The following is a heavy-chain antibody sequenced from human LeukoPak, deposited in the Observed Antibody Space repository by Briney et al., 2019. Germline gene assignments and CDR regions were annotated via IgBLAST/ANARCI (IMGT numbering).Heavy chain of an antibody. Sequence: ASVKVSCTVSGYTLTELSMHWVRQAPGKGLEWMGGFDPEDGETIYAQKFQGRVTITADESTSTAYMELSSLRSEDTAVYYCARYSNYYDTPYYFDYWGQGTLVTVSS. CDR2: FDPEDGET. J-gene: IGHJ4*02. CDR1: GYTLTELS. CDR3: ARYSNYYDTPYYFDY. D-gene: IGHD3-22*01. V-gene: IGHV1-24*01.